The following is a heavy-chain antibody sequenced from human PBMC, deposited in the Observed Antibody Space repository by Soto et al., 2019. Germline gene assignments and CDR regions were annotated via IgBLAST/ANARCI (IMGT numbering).Heavy chain of an antibody. Sequence: GSLRLSCAASGFTFSSYSMSWVRQAPGKGLEWVSGFRTGGDDGTTYYADSVKGRFTISRDNSKNTLFLQMNSLRVEDTAIYYCAKKVNSGPGSQYFDYWGQGTLVTVS. V-gene: IGHV3-23*01. CDR1: GFTFSSYS. CDR3: AKKVNSGPGSQYFDY. D-gene: IGHD3-10*01. CDR2: FRTGGDDGTT. J-gene: IGHJ4*02.